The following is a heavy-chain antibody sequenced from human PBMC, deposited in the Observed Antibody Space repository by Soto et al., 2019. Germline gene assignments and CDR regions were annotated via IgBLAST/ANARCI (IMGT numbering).Heavy chain of an antibody. V-gene: IGHV3-30*18. Sequence: GGSLRLSCAASGFTFSSDGMHWVRQAPGKGLEWVAVISYDGSNKYYADSVKGRFTISRDNSKNTLYLQMNSLRAEDTAVYYCAKTIFGVVIIDYWGQGPLVTVSS. J-gene: IGHJ4*02. CDR3: AKTIFGVVIIDY. D-gene: IGHD3-3*01. CDR2: ISYDGSNK. CDR1: GFTFSSDG.